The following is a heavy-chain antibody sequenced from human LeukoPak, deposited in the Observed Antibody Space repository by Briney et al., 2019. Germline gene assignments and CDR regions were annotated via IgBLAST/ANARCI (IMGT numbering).Heavy chain of an antibody. CDR2: ISAYNGNT. CDR3: ARGGGVSSTSFYDY. V-gene: IGHV1-18*01. Sequence: ASVKVSCKASGYTFTNYSMNWVRQAPGQGLEWMGWISAYNGNTNYAQKLQGRVTMTTDTSTSTAYMELRSLRSDDTAVYYCARGGGVSSTSFYDYWGQGTLVTVSS. CDR1: GYTFTNYS. D-gene: IGHD2-2*01. J-gene: IGHJ4*02.